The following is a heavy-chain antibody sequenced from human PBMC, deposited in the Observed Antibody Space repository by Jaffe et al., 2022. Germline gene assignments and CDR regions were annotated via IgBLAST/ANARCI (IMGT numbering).Heavy chain of an antibody. CDR1: GGSISSSSYY. CDR3: ARQVHGVATIRKNDAFDI. Sequence: QLQLQESGPGLVKPSETLSLTCTVSGGSISSSSYYWGWIRQPPGKGLEWIGSIYYSGSTYYNPSLKSRVTISVDTSKNQFSLKLSSVTAADTAVYYCARQVHGVATIRKNDAFDIWGQGTMVTVSS. V-gene: IGHV4-39*01. D-gene: IGHD5-12*01. CDR2: IYYSGST. J-gene: IGHJ3*02.